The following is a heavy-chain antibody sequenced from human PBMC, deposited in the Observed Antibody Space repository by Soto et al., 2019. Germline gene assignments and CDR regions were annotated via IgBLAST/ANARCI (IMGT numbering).Heavy chain of an antibody. CDR2: INPSGGRT. V-gene: IGHV1-46*04. D-gene: IGHD2-2*01. CDR1: GGTFSSYA. CDR3: ASCPQNCITTSPCCLFFDY. Sequence: GASVKVSCKASGGTFSSYAINWVRQAPGQGLQWMGVINPSGGRTWYEENLQGRVTLTRDTSASTAYMELSSLRSEDTAVYYCASCPQNCITTSPCCLFFDYWGQGTLVTVSS. J-gene: IGHJ4*02.